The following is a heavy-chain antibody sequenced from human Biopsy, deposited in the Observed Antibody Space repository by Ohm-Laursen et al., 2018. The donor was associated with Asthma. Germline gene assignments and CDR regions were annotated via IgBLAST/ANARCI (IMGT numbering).Heavy chain of an antibody. J-gene: IGHJ4*02. D-gene: IGHD6-19*01. V-gene: IGHV3-30*03. Sequence: SLRLSCAASGFTFSSYGMHWVRQAPGKGLEWVACISYDGSNKYYADSVKGRSTISRDNSKNTLYLQMSSLRAEDTAVYYCSREEPTSGWYQGSILRWGQGTLVTVSS. CDR3: SREEPTSGWYQGSILR. CDR1: GFTFSSYG. CDR2: ISYDGSNK.